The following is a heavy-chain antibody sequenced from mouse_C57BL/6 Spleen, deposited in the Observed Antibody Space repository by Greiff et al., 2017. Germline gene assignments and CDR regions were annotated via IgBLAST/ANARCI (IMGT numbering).Heavy chain of an antibody. CDR3: ARTESLGYFDY. J-gene: IGHJ2*01. Sequence: QVQLQQPGAELVMPGASVKLSCKASGYTFTSYWMHWVKQRPGQGLEWIGEIDPSDSYTNYNQKFKGKSTLTVDKSSSTAYMQLSSLTSEDSAVYDCARTESLGYFDYWGQGTTLTVSS. CDR1: GYTFTSYW. CDR2: IDPSDSYT. V-gene: IGHV1-69*01.